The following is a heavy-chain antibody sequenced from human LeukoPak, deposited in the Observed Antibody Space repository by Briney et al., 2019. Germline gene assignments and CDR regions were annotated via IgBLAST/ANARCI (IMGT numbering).Heavy chain of an antibody. Sequence: PSETLSLTCTVSGGSISSSSYYWGWIRQPPGKGLEWVSAIIGSGSSTYYADSVKGRFTISRDNSKNTLYLQMNSLRAEDTAVYYCAKDRYTVVTESIDYWGQGTLVTVSS. CDR3: AKDRYTVVTESIDY. CDR2: IIGSGSST. J-gene: IGHJ4*02. CDR1: GGSISSSSYY. V-gene: IGHV3-23*01. D-gene: IGHD4-23*01.